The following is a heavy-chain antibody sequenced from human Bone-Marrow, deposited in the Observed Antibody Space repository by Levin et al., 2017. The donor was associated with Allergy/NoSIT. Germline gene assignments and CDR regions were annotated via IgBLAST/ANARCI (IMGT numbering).Heavy chain of an antibody. D-gene: IGHD6-19*01. CDR2: ISTDGRSQ. J-gene: IGHJ4*02. V-gene: IGHV3-30*18. CDR1: GFRFSDYG. Sequence: GGSLRLSCAASGFRFSDYGMQWVRQAPGKGPEWVAVISTDGRSQYYADSVKGRFTISRDNSKNTVSLQMDSLRVEDTAVYYWAKEFAAGYSNGWPTDYWGQGTPVTVSS. CDR3: AKEFAAGYSNGWPTDY.